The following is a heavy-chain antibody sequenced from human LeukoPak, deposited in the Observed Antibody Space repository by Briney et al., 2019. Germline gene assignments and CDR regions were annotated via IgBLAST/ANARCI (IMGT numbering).Heavy chain of an antibody. CDR1: GGSISSYY. Sequence: LSETLSLTCTVSGGSISSYYWSWIRQPPGEGLEWIGYIYYSGSTNYNPSLKSRVTISVDTSKNQFSLKLSSVTAADTAVYYCARRIKGAPTVYYYDSSGPQYNWIDPWGQGTLVTVSS. D-gene: IGHD3-22*01. J-gene: IGHJ5*02. CDR3: ARRIKGAPTVYYYDSSGPQYNWIDP. CDR2: IYYSGST. V-gene: IGHV4-59*08.